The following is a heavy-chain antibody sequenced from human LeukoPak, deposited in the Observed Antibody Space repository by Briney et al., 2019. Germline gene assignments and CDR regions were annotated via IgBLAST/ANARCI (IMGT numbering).Heavy chain of an antibody. CDR2: TYYRSKWYN. CDR3: ARVRGLYSSGWLAFDY. D-gene: IGHD6-19*01. J-gene: IGHJ4*02. V-gene: IGHV6-1*01. Sequence: SQTLSLTCAISGGSVSSNSAAWNWIRQSPSRGLEWLGRTYYRSKWYNDYAVSVKSRITINPDTSKNQFSLQLNSVTPEDTAVYYCARVRGLYSSGWLAFDYWGQGTLVTVSS. CDR1: GGSVSSNSAA.